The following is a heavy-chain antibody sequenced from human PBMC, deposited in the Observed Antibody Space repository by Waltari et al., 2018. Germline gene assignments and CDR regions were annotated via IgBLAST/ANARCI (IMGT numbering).Heavy chain of an antibody. Sequence: EVQLTESGGGLVQPGGSLRLSCAASGFSFSAYWMTWGRQAPGKGLEWVANIKYDGSATYHADSVNGRFSISRDNAKNSLYLQMNSVSAEDTAIYYCARGSPGYVRVWDSWGQGTMVTVSS. V-gene: IGHV3-7*03. D-gene: IGHD2-2*01. CDR3: ARGSPGYVRVWDS. J-gene: IGHJ4*02. CDR2: IKYDGSAT. CDR1: GFSFSAYW.